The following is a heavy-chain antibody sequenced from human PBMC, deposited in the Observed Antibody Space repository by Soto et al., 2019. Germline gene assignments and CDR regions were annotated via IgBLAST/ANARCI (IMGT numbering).Heavy chain of an antibody. J-gene: IGHJ3*02. D-gene: IGHD2-8*01. CDR3: ARVTKIVLNIYDAFAI. Sequence: ASVKVSCKASGYTFTSYDINWVRQATGQGLEWMGWMNPNSGNTGYAQKFQGRVTMTRNTSISTAYMELSSLRSEDTAVYYCARVTKIVLNIYDAFAIWGQGTMVTVSS. CDR2: MNPNSGNT. CDR1: GYTFTSYD. V-gene: IGHV1-8*01.